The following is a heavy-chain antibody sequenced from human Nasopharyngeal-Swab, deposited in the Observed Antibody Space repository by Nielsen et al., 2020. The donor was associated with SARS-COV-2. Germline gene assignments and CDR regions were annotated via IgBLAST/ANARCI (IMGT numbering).Heavy chain of an antibody. CDR1: GFTFDDYA. D-gene: IGHD3-10*01. CDR3: AKDLEEYYGSGSYYT. CDR2: ISWNSGSI. V-gene: IGHV3-9*01. J-gene: IGHJ6*04. Sequence: SLKISCAASGFTFDDYAMHWVRQAPGKGLGWVSGISWNSGSIGYADSVKGRFTISRDNAKNYLYLQMNSLRAEDTALYYCAKDLEEYYGSGSYYTWGKGTTVTVSS.